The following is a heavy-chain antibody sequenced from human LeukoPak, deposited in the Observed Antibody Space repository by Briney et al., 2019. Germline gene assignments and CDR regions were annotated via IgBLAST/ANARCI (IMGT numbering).Heavy chain of an antibody. D-gene: IGHD4-17*01. CDR2: INSDGSST. CDR1: GFTFSSYW. V-gene: IGHV3-74*01. Sequence: PGGSLRLSCAASGFTFSSYWMHWVRQAPGKGLVWVSRINSDGSSTCYADSVKGRFTISRDNAKNTLYLQMNSLRAEDTAVYYCARDQVSDYGDFRPFYYYYYYGMDVWGQGTTVTVSS. J-gene: IGHJ6*02. CDR3: ARDQVSDYGDFRPFYYYYYYGMDV.